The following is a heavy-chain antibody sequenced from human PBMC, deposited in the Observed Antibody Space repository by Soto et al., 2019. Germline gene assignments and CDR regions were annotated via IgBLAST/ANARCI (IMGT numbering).Heavy chain of an antibody. CDR3: TNLMIGDWYFDL. Sequence: EVQLVESGGGLVKPGGSLRLSCAASGFTFSNAWMSWVRQAPGKGLEWVGRIKSKTDGGTTDYAAPVKGRFTISRDDSKNTLYLQMNSLKTEDTAVYYCTNLMIGDWYFDLWGRGTLVTVSS. CDR1: GFTFSNAW. V-gene: IGHV3-15*01. J-gene: IGHJ2*01. CDR2: IKSKTDGGTT. D-gene: IGHD3-22*01.